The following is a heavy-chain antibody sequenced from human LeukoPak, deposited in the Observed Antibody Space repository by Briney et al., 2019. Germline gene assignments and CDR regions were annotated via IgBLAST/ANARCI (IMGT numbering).Heavy chain of an antibody. V-gene: IGHV3-64D*06. CDR2: ISNNGGST. J-gene: IGHJ4*02. Sequence: GGSLRLSCSASGFTLSSYAMHWVRQAPGKGLEYVSVISNNGGSTNYADSVKGRFTISRDNSKNTLYLQMSSLRAEDTAVYYCVKDRHFYYGSGSLLEYWGQGTLVTVSS. D-gene: IGHD3-10*01. CDR1: GFTLSSYA. CDR3: VKDRHFYYGSGSLLEY.